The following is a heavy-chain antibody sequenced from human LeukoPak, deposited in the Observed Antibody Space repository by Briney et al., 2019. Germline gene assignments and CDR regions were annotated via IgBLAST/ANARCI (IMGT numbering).Heavy chain of an antibody. CDR1: GFTFSTYG. D-gene: IGHD4-17*01. J-gene: IGHJ4*02. CDR2: ISWDGCST. V-gene: IGHV3-74*01. CDR3: VGFKYGDYPGDY. Sequence: AGGSLRLSCAASGFTFSTYGMHWVRQAPGKGLGWVSRISWDGCSTSYADSVKGRFTISRDNAKKSLYLQMNRLRAEDTAVYYCVGFKYGDYPGDYWGQGTLVTGSS.